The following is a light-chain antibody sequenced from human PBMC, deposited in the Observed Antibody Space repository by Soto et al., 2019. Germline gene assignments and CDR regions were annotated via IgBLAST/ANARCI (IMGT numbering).Light chain of an antibody. Sequence: SELNHPAYVYGSDGESIPITYTGTSSDVGGYNYVSWYQQHPGKAPKLMIYDVSNRPSGVSNRFSGSKSGNTASLTISGLQAEDEADYYCSSYTSSSTLVFGTGTKVTVL. CDR2: DVS. J-gene: IGLJ1*01. CDR3: SSYTSSSTLV. CDR1: SSDVGGYNY. V-gene: IGLV2-14*01.